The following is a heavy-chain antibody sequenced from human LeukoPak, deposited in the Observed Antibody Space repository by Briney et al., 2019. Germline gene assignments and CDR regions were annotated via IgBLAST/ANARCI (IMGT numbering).Heavy chain of an antibody. V-gene: IGHV4-34*01. CDR3: ARDKWEPRYAFDI. Sequence: SETLSLTCAVYGGSFSAYYWSWIRQPPGKGLEWIGDINHSGSTNYNPSLKSRVTISVDKSKTQFSLKLSSVTAADTAVYYCARDKWEPRYAFDIWGQGTMVTVSS. CDR1: GGSFSAYY. D-gene: IGHD1-26*01. J-gene: IGHJ3*02. CDR2: INHSGST.